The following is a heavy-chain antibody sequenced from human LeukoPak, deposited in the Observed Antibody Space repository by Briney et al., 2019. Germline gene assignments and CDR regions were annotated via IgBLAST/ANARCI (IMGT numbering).Heavy chain of an antibody. D-gene: IGHD3-22*01. CDR3: ARSYYYDSSGYPWYFDL. V-gene: IGHV4-59*01. CDR1: GGSISSYY. CDR2: IYYSGST. Sequence: PSETLSLTCTVSGGSISSYYWSWIRQPPGKGLEWIGYIYYSGSTNYNPSLKSRVTISVDTSKNQFSLKLSSVTAADTAVYYCARSYYYDSSGYPWYFDLWGRGTLVTVSS. J-gene: IGHJ2*01.